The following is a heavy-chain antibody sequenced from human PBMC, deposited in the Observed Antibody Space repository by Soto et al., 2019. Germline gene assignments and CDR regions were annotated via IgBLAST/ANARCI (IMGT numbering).Heavy chain of an antibody. CDR1: GGSISSYD. D-gene: IGHD6-6*01. Sequence: SETLSLTCPVSGGSISSYDWSWIRQPPGKGLEWIGYIYYSGNTNYNPSLKSRVTISADTSKNQFSLKLSSVTAADTAVYYCARHAVEHSSSSYYYYNLDVWGKGTTVTVSS. V-gene: IGHV4-59*08. CDR2: IYYSGNT. CDR3: ARHAVEHSSSSYYYYNLDV. J-gene: IGHJ6*03.